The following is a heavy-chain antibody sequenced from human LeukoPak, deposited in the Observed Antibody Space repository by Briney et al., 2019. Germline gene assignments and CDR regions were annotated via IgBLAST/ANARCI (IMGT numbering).Heavy chain of an antibody. D-gene: IGHD5-18*01. J-gene: IGHJ5*02. CDR3: AKGAGGFSYYNWFDP. CDR1: GGSISSSPYY. V-gene: IGHV4-39*07. CDR2: IYYSGTT. Sequence: SETLSLTCTVSGGSISSSPYYWGWIRQPPGKGLEWIGSIYYSGTTHYNPSLEGRVTISVDTSKNQFSLKLASVTAADTAIYYCAKGAGGFSYYNWFDPWGQGTLVTVSS.